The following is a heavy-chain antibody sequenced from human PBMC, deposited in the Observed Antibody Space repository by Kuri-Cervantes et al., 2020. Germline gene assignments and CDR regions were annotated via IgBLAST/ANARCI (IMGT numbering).Heavy chain of an antibody. D-gene: IGHD6-13*01. Sequence: GGSLRLSCAASGFTFSSYAMHWVRQAPGKGLEWVAVISYDGSNKYYADSVKGRFTISRDNSKNTLYLQMNSLRAEDTAVYYCARDNRYVGAAGDYWGQGTLVTVSS. V-gene: IGHV3-30-3*01. J-gene: IGHJ4*02. CDR3: ARDNRYVGAAGDY. CDR1: GFTFSSYA. CDR2: ISYDGSNK.